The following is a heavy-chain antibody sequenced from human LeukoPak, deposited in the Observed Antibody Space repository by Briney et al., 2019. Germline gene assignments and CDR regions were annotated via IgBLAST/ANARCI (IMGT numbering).Heavy chain of an antibody. Sequence: PSETLSLTCTVSGGSISSYYWSWIRQPPGKGLEWIGDIYHSGSTYQNPSLKSRVTISVDTSKNQFSMKLTSVTAADTAVYYCARLRALSYYDSSGNLYYFEYWGQGTLVTVSS. V-gene: IGHV4-59*01. CDR1: GGSISSYY. J-gene: IGHJ4*02. CDR3: ARLRALSYYDSSGNLYYFEY. CDR2: IYHSGST. D-gene: IGHD3-22*01.